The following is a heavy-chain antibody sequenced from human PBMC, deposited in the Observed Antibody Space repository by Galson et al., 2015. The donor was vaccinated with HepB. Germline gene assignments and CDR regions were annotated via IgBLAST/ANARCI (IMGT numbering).Heavy chain of an antibody. J-gene: IGHJ5*02. D-gene: IGHD2-15*01. CDR1: GYTFSSYS. CDR3: ARGALVVGGAATKNNWFDP. Sequence: SVKVSCKASGYTFSSYSITWVRQAPGQGLEWMGWISAYNRKTSYSQKLQGRVTMTTDTSTSTAYMELRRLRSDDTAVYYCARGALVVGGAATKNNWFDPCGKGALVTGSS. V-gene: IGHV1-18*01. CDR2: ISAYNRKT.